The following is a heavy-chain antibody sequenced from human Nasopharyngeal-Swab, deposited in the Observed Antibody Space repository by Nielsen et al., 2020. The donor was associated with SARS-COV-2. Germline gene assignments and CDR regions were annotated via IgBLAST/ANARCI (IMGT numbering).Heavy chain of an antibody. CDR1: GYTFTSYG. Sequence: ASVKVSCKASGYTFTSYGISWVRQAPGQGLEWMGWISAYNGNTNYAQKLQGRVTMTTDTSTSTAYMELRSLRSDDTAVYYCARDGYSSSWYPNYYYYGMDVWGQGTTVTVSS. CDR3: ARDGYSSSWYPNYYYYGMDV. D-gene: IGHD6-13*01. CDR2: ISAYNGNT. J-gene: IGHJ6*02. V-gene: IGHV1-18*01.